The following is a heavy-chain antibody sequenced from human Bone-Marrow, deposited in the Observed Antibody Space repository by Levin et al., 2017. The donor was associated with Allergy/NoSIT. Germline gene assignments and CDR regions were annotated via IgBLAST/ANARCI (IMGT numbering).Heavy chain of an antibody. J-gene: IGHJ4*02. D-gene: IGHD2-15*01. CDR3: AKDPTVGLYCGGGTCYSEH. CDR2: ISGGGDNT. CDR1: EFTFSRYA. Sequence: TGGSLRLSCVASEFTFSRYAMSWVRQAPGKGLEWVSAISGGGDNTYHADSVRGRFTISRDNSKNILYLQMSSLRAEDTAIYYCAKDPTVGLYCGGGTCYSEHWGQGTLVTVSS. V-gene: IGHV3-23*01.